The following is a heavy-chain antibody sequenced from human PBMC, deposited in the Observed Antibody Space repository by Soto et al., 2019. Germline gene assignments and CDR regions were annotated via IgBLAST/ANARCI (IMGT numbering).Heavy chain of an antibody. J-gene: IGHJ4*02. CDR2: ISYDGSNK. CDR1: GFTFSSYG. V-gene: IGHV3-30*18. Sequence: QVQLVESGGGVVQPGRSLRLSCAASGFTFSSYGMHWVRQAPGKGLEWGAVISYDGSNKYYADSVKGRFTISRDNSENTLYLQMNSLRAEDTAVYYCAKSGVYDYFDYWGQGTLVTVSS. D-gene: IGHD5-12*01. CDR3: AKSGVYDYFDY.